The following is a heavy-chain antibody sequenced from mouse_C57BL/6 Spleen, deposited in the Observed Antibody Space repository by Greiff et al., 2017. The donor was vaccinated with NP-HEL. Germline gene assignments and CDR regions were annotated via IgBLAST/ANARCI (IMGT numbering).Heavy chain of an antibody. CDR3: ARGGDVGAWFAY. J-gene: IGHJ3*01. D-gene: IGHD3-3*01. V-gene: IGHV5-4*03. CDR2: ISDGGSYT. CDR1: GFTFSSYA. Sequence: EVKVEESGGGLVKPGGSLKLSCAASGFTFSSYAMSWVRQTPEKRLEWVATISDGGSYTYYPDNVKGRFTISRDNAKNNLYLQMSHLKSEDTAMYYCARGGDVGAWFAYWGQGTLVTVSA.